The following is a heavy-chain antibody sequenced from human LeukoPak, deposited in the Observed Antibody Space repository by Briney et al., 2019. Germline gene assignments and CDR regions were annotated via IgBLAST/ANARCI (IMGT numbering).Heavy chain of an antibody. CDR3: ASFDSSGYYAGY. D-gene: IGHD3-22*01. CDR2: ISSSSSTI. J-gene: IGHJ4*02. CDR1: GFTFSSYS. Sequence: GGSLGLSCAASGFTFSSYSMNWVRQAPGEGLEWVSYISSSSSTIYYADSVKGRFTISRDNAKNSLYLQMNSLRDEDTAVYYCASFDSSGYYAGYWGQGTLVTVSS. V-gene: IGHV3-48*02.